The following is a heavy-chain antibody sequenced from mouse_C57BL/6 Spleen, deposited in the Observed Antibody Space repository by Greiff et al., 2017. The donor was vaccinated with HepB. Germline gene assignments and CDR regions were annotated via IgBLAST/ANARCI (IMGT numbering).Heavy chain of an antibody. J-gene: IGHJ3*01. V-gene: IGHV1-53*01. Sequence: VQLQPPGPELVQPGASVKLSCPASGSTFTSSFLPLVTQRPGHGLEWIVNINPSNGGTNYNEKFKSQSTLTVDKSSSTAYMQLSSLTSEDSAVYYCARLNDGYVVSYWGQGTLVTVSA. CDR1: GSTFTSSF. CDR2: INPSNGGT. CDR3: ARLNDGYVVSY. D-gene: IGHD2-3*01.